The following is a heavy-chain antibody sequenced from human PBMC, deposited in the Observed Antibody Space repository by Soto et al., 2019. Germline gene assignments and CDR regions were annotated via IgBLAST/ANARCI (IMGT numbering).Heavy chain of an antibody. CDR3: ARVKDDMLTGYQGYYCYFGMDV. CDR2: IIPIFGTA. V-gene: IGHV1-69*01. J-gene: IGHJ6*02. CDR1: GGTFSSYA. D-gene: IGHD3-9*01. Sequence: QVQLVQSGAEVKKPGSSVKVSCKASGGTFSSYATSWVRQAPGQGLEWMGGIIPIFGTANYAQKFQGRVTITADEYTSTAYMELSSLRSEDTAVYYCARVKDDMLTGYQGYYCYFGMDVWGQGTTVTVSS.